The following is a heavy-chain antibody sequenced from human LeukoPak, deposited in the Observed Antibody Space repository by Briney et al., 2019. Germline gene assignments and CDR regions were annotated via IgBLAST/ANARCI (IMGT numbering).Heavy chain of an antibody. Sequence: GGSLRLSCVASGFDFNSYTMSWARQAPGKGVEWVAKMKEDGSDIYYVDSVKGRFTICRDNAKNSLCLQMSSLRVEDTAVYYCARGGARYLDTWGQGSLVIVSS. V-gene: IGHV3-7*01. J-gene: IGHJ5*02. D-gene: IGHD3-9*01. CDR3: ARGGARYLDT. CDR2: MKEDGSDI. CDR1: GFDFNSYT.